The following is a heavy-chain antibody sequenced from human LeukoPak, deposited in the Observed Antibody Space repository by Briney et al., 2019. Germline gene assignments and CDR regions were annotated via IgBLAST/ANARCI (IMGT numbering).Heavy chain of an antibody. D-gene: IGHD1-14*01. CDR2: IRSSGSTT. V-gene: IGHV3-11*04. CDR3: ARGASNRFDY. CDR1: GFTFSDYY. Sequence: TGGSLRLSCAASGFTFSDYYMSWIRQAPGKGLEWVSYIRSSGSTTYYADSVKGRFTISRDNAKNTLYLQMNSLRGEDTAVYYCARGASNRFDYWGQGTLVTVSS. J-gene: IGHJ4*02.